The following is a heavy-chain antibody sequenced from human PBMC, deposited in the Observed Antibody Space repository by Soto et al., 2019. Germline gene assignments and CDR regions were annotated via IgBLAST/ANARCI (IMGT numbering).Heavy chain of an antibody. J-gene: IGHJ4*02. CDR2: INYSGST. D-gene: IGHD2-21*02. CDR1: GGSFSGYY. V-gene: IGHV4-34*01. Sequence: QVQLQQWGAGLLKPSETLSLTCTVYGGSFSGYYLSWIRQPPGQGLEWIGEINYSGSTNYNPSLKSRVTISVDTSKNQSLRKLNSVTAAAPPVYYCARGGYGGNSGLGHFDYWGQGTLVTVSS. CDR3: ARGGYGGNSGLGHFDY.